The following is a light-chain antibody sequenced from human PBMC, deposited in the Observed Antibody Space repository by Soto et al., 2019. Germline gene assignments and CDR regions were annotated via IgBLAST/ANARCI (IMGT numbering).Light chain of an antibody. Sequence: DIKMTQSPSSLSASVGDRVTITCRASQRISNYLNWYQQKPGKAPKLLIYAAATLQSGVPSRFSGSGSGTDFILTISSLQPEDFATFYCQQSYSIPRTFGGGTKVEI. CDR3: QQSYSIPRT. CDR1: QRISNY. CDR2: AAA. J-gene: IGKJ4*01. V-gene: IGKV1-39*01.